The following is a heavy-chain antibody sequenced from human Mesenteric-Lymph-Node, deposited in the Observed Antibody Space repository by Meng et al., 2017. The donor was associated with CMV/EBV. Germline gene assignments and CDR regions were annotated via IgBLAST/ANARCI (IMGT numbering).Heavy chain of an antibody. CDR1: GYTFTSYY. V-gene: IGHV1-8*02. D-gene: IGHD4-17*01. J-gene: IGHJ4*02. Sequence: ASVKVSCKASGYTFTSYYMHWVRQAPGQGLEWMGWMNPNSGNTGYAQKFQGRVTMTRDTPISTVYMELSSLRSEDTAVYYCLRGTVTPYWGQGTLVTVSS. CDR3: LRGTVTPY. CDR2: MNPNSGNT.